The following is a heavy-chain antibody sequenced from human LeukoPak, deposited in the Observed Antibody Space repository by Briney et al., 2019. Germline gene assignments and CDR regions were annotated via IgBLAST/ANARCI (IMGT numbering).Heavy chain of an antibody. CDR1: GYTFTSYD. J-gene: IGHJ4*02. CDR2: INPNSGGT. D-gene: IGHD3-10*01. V-gene: IGHV1-2*02. CDR3: ARDLLVGYYYGSGSKNPLDY. Sequence: ASVKVSCKASGYTFTSYDINWVRQAAGQGLEWMGWINPNSGGTNYAQKFQGRVTMTRDTSISTAYMELSRLRSDDTAVYYCARDLLVGYYYGSGSKNPLDYWGQGTLVTVSS.